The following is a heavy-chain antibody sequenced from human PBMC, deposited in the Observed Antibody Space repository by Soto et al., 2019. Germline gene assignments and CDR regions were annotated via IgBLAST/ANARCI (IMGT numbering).Heavy chain of an antibody. V-gene: IGHV1-18*01. J-gene: IGHJ6*02. Sequence: QVQLVQSGVEVREPGASVKVSCKAVRYIFTNYGVSWVRQAPGQGLEWMGWITTYNGNTEYAQKFQGRVTMTTDASTSTSYMERRRLRDYDTAIYYWARARTWHGTDVWGQGATVTVSS. CDR3: ARARTWHGTDV. CDR1: RYIFTNYG. CDR2: ITTYNGNT.